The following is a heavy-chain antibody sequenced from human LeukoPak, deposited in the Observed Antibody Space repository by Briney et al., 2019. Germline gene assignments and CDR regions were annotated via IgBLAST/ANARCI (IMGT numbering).Heavy chain of an antibody. CDR3: ARSEMYYYDSSGYYPKYFKH. Sequence: RSSETLSLTCTVSGGSISSYYWSWIRQPTGKGLEWIGYIYYSGSTNYNPSLKSRVTISVDTSKNQFSLKLSSVTAADTAAYYCARSEMYYYDSSGYYPKYFKHWAREPWSPSPQ. D-gene: IGHD3-22*01. CDR1: GGSISSYY. J-gene: IGHJ1*01. CDR2: IYYSGST. V-gene: IGHV4-59*01.